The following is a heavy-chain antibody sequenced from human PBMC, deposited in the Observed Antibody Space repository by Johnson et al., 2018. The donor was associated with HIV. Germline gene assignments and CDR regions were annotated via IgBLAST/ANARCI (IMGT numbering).Heavy chain of an antibody. D-gene: IGHD6-13*01. Sequence: QVQLVESGGGLVKPGGSLRLSCAASGFTFSDYYMSWIRQAPGKGLEWVSYISTSGSSIYYADSVKGRFTISRDNAKQSLFLQMNSLRAGDTAVYYCARRGRSSSWYDLDIWGQGTMVSVSS. CDR1: GFTFSDYY. V-gene: IGHV3-11*04. CDR3: ARRGRSSSWYDLDI. J-gene: IGHJ3*02. CDR2: ISTSGSSI.